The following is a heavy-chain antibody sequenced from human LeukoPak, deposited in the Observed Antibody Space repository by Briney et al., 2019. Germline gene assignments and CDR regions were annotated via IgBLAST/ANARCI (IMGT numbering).Heavy chain of an antibody. CDR3: ARIRSGSYGSRRYYYYGMDV. CDR2: IKQDGSEK. V-gene: IGHV3-7*01. CDR1: GFTFSAYN. D-gene: IGHD5-18*01. Sequence: GGSLRLSCAASGFTFSAYNMIWVRQAPGKGLEWVANIKQDGSEKYYVDSVKGRFTISRDNAKNSLYLQMNSLRAEDTAVYYCARIRSGSYGSRRYYYYGMDVWGQGTTVTVSS. J-gene: IGHJ6*02.